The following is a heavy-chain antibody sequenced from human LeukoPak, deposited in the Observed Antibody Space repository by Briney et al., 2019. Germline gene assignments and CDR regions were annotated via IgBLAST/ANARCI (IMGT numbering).Heavy chain of an antibody. J-gene: IGHJ5*02. Sequence: ASVKVSCMASGYTFTGYYMHWLRQAPGQGLEGMGWINPNSGGTNYAQKFQGRVTMTRDMSTSTVYMELSSLRSEDTAMYYCARALPHRRLMDTTMEQHWFDPWGQGTLVTVSS. D-gene: IGHD5-18*01. CDR3: ARALPHRRLMDTTMEQHWFDP. V-gene: IGHV1-2*02. CDR1: GYTFTGYY. CDR2: INPNSGGT.